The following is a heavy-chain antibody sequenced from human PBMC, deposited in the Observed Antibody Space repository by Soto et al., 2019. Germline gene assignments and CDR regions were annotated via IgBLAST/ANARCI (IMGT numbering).Heavy chain of an antibody. CDR2: IWFDGSKK. V-gene: IGHV3-33*01. J-gene: IGHJ6*02. CDR1: GFTFRSYG. CDR3: AWDRLVAYGYGMDV. Sequence: QMQLVESGGGLVQPGRSLRLSCAASGFTFRSYGIHWVRQAPGKGLEWVALIWFDGSKKYYVDSVKGRFAVSRDNSKNTLEMQMKRLRVEDAAVYYSAWDRLVAYGYGMDVWGQGTTVTVPS. D-gene: IGHD2-2*01.